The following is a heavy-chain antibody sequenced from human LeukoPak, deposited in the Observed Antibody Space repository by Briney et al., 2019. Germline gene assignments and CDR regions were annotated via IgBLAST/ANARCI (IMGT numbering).Heavy chain of an antibody. D-gene: IGHD3-10*01. J-gene: IGHJ4*02. V-gene: IGHV3-30*02. Sequence: GGSLRLSCAASGFTFSSYGMHWVRQAPGKGLEWVAFIRYDGSNKYYADSVKGRFSISRDNSKNTLYLQMNSLRAEDTAVYYCAKDRVAPFDYWGQGTLVTVSS. CDR3: AKDRVAPFDY. CDR1: GFTFSSYG. CDR2: IRYDGSNK.